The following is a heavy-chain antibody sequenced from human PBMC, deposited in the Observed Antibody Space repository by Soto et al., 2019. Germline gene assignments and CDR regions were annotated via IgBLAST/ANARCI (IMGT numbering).Heavy chain of an antibody. CDR3: ARGSAYYDSSGYYFDY. Sequence: ASVKVSCKASGHTFTGYYMHWVRQAPGQGLEWMGWINPNSGGTNYAQKFQGRVTMTRDTSISTAYMELSRLRSDDTAVYYCARGSAYYDSSGYYFDYWGQGTLVTVSS. D-gene: IGHD3-22*01. CDR1: GHTFTGYY. J-gene: IGHJ4*02. CDR2: INPNSGGT. V-gene: IGHV1-2*02.